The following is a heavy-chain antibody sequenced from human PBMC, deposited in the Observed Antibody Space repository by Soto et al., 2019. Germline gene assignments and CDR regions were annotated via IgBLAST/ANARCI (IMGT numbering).Heavy chain of an antibody. Sequence: EVQLVESGGGLVQPGGSLRLSCAASGFTFSSYEMKWVRQAPGKGLEWVSYISSSGSIIFYADSVKSRLTITRDNAKNSLYLQMKSLIAEDTAVYYCARDDGLGLAPYYGMDVWGQGTTVTVSS. V-gene: IGHV3-48*03. CDR3: ARDDGLGLAPYYGMDV. CDR1: GFTFSSYE. D-gene: IGHD3-10*01. CDR2: ISSSGSII. J-gene: IGHJ6*02.